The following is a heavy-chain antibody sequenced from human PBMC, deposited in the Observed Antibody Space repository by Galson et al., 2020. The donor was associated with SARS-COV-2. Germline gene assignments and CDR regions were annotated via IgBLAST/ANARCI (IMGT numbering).Heavy chain of an antibody. D-gene: IGHD3-10*01. CDR2: ISAYNGNT. J-gene: IGHJ6*02. Sequence: ASVKVSCKASGYTFTSYGISWVRQAPGQGLEWMGWISAYNGNTNYAQKLQGRVTMTTDTSTSTAYMELRSLRSDDTAVYYCARDHYYGSGNYYYYGMDVWGQGTTVTVSS. CDR1: GYTFTSYG. V-gene: IGHV1-18*01. CDR3: ARDHYYGSGNYYYYGMDV.